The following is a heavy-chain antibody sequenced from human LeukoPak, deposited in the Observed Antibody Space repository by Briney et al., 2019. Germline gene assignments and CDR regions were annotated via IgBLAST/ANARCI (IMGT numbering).Heavy chain of an antibody. CDR1: GFTFSSYS. Sequence: GGSLRLSCAASGFTFSSYSMNWVRQAPGKGLEWVSSISSSSSYIYYADSAKGRFTISRDNAKNSLYLQMNSLRAEDTAVYYCARDRALYYYDSSGQGGAFDYWGQGTLVTVSS. D-gene: IGHD3-22*01. CDR2: ISSSSSYI. CDR3: ARDRALYYYDSSGQGGAFDY. V-gene: IGHV3-21*01. J-gene: IGHJ4*02.